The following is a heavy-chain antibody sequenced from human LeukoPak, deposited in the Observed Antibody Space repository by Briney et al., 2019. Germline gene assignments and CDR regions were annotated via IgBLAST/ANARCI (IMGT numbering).Heavy chain of an antibody. V-gene: IGHV4-59*01. D-gene: IGHD2/OR15-2a*01. J-gene: IGHJ3*02. CDR2: IYYSGST. CDR1: GGSISSDH. CDR3: ARKNDFDI. Sequence: PSETLSLTCTVSGGSISSDHWNWIRQPPGKGLEWIGCIYYSGSTYYNPSLKSRVTISVDMSKSQFSLRLTSVTAADTAVYYCARKNDFDIWGQGTLVTDSS.